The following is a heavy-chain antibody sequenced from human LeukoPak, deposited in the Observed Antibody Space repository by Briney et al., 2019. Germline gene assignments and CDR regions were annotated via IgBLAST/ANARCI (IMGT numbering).Heavy chain of an antibody. CDR3: ARSRLGIAAAGLDSRSYFDY. Sequence: SVKVSCQASGGTFSRYTLSWVRQPPGQGLEWMGRIIHILGMANSAQKFQGRGTITADKSTSTAYMVLSSLRSEDTAVYYCARSRLGIAAAGLDSRSYFDYWGQGTLVTVSS. CDR2: IIHILGMA. D-gene: IGHD6-13*01. J-gene: IGHJ4*02. V-gene: IGHV1-69*02. CDR1: GGTFSRYT.